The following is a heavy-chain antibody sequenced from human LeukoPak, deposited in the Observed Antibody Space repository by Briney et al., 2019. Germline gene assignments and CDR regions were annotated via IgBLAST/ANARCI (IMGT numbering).Heavy chain of an antibody. Sequence: PSETLSLTCAVYGGSLSGYYWSWIRQPPGKGLEWLGEINHSGSTNYNPSLKIRVTISVDTSKNQFSLKLSSVTAADTAVYYCARVWYSSSWTIDYWGQGTLVTVSS. CDR3: ARVWYSSSWTIDY. V-gene: IGHV4-34*01. J-gene: IGHJ4*02. CDR1: GGSLSGYY. CDR2: INHSGST. D-gene: IGHD6-13*01.